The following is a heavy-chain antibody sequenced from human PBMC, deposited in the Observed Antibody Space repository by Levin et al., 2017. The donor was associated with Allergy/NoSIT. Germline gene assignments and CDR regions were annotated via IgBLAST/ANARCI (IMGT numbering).Heavy chain of an antibody. V-gene: IGHV3-74*01. J-gene: IGHJ4*02. CDR2: IYSDGSRT. Sequence: PGGSLRLSCAASGFTFSSYWMHWVRQAPGKGLVWVSRIYSDGSRTSYADSVKGRFTISRDNAKNTLYLQMNSLRVEDTAVYHCARGWQLPFDIWGQGTLVTVSS. CDR1: GFTFSSYW. CDR3: ARGWQLPFDI. D-gene: IGHD4-23*01.